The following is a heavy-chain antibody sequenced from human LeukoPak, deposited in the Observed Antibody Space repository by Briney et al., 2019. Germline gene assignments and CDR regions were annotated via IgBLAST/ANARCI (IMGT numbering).Heavy chain of an antibody. CDR1: GFTFSSYW. CDR2: INSDGSST. D-gene: IGHD2-15*01. V-gene: IGHV3-74*01. CDR3: ARVRCSGGSCYTKGAFDI. Sequence: GGSLRLSCAASGFTFSSYWMHWVRQAPGKGLVWVSRINSDGSSTSYADSVKGRFTISRDNAKNTLYLQMNSLRAEDTAVYYCARVRCSGGSCYTKGAFDIWGQGTMVTVSS. J-gene: IGHJ3*02.